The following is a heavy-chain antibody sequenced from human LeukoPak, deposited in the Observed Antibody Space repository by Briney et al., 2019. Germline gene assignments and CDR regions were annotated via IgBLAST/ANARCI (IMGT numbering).Heavy chain of an antibody. CDR1: GFTFSGSA. CDR2: IRNKARNYAT. Sequence: GGSLKLSCAASGFTFSGSAMHWVRQASGKGPEWVGHIRNKARNYATAYGASMKGGFTISRDDSKNTAYLQMNSLETEDTAVYYCSSDFGDYFGAFDIWGQGTTVTVSS. V-gene: IGHV3-73*01. D-gene: IGHD4-17*01. CDR3: SSDFGDYFGAFDI. J-gene: IGHJ3*02.